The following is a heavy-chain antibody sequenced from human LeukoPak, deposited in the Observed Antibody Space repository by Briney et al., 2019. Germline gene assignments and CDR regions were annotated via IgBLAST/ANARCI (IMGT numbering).Heavy chain of an antibody. D-gene: IGHD6-19*01. V-gene: IGHV1-24*01. Sequence: ASVKVSCKVSGYTLTELSMHWVRQAPGKRLEWMGGFDPEDGETIYAQKFQGRVTMTEDTSTDTAYMELSSLRSEDTAVYYCATGPYSRGWYYFDYWGQGTLVTVSS. J-gene: IGHJ4*02. CDR2: FDPEDGET. CDR1: GYTLTELS. CDR3: ATGPYSRGWYYFDY.